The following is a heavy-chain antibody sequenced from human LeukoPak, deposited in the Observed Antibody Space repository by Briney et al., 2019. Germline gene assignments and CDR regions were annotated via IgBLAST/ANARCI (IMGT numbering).Heavy chain of an antibody. CDR3: ARRNKDDSNFRLVDY. CDR1: GYTFTSYG. V-gene: IGHV1-8*02. CDR2: MNPNSANT. Sequence: ASVKVSCKASGYTFTSYGISWVRQTTGQGLEWMGWMNPNSANTGYAQKFQGRATMTRNTSISTAYMELSSLRSEDTAVYYCARRNKDDSNFRLVDYWGQGTLVTVSS. J-gene: IGHJ4*02. D-gene: IGHD5-24*01.